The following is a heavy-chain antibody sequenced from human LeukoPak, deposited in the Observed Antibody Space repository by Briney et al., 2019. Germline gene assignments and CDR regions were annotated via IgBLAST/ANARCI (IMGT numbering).Heavy chain of an antibody. D-gene: IGHD3-22*01. CDR2: ISGSGGSI. CDR1: GFTFSSYA. Sequence: GGSLRLSCAASGFTFSSYAMSWVRQAPGKGLEWVSAISGSGGSIYYADSVKGRFTISRDNSKNTLYLQMNSLRAEDTAVYYCATAGAKWFSGMDVWGQGTTVTVSS. J-gene: IGHJ6*02. V-gene: IGHV3-23*01. CDR3: ATAGAKWFSGMDV.